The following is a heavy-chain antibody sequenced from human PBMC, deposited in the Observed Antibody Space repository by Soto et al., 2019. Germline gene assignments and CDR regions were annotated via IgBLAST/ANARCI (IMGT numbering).Heavy chain of an antibody. CDR2: INGDGSST. D-gene: IGHD4-17*01. V-gene: IGHV3-74*01. CDR1: VFTISSYW. CDR3: TRDRLYGDASFDF. Sequence: EVQLVESGGGLVQPGGSLRLSCAGSVFTISSYWMHWVRHVPGKGLVWVSRINGDGSSTSYADSVKGRFIISRDNAKNTLYLQMNSLRAEDTAVYYCTRDRLYGDASFDFWGQGTLVTVSS. J-gene: IGHJ4*02.